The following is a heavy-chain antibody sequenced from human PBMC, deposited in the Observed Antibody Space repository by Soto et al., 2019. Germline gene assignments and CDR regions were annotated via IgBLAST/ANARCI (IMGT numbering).Heavy chain of an antibody. CDR2: IYYSGST. V-gene: IGHV4-30-4*01. CDR3: ARAFPCSSTSCYPGDWFDP. CDR1: GGSISSGDYY. Sequence: SETLSLTCTVSGGSISSGDYYWSWIRQPPGKGLEWIGYIYYSGSTYYNPSLKSRVTISVDTSKNHFSLKLSSVTAADTAVYYCARAFPCSSTSCYPGDWFDPWGQGTLVTVSS. D-gene: IGHD2-2*01. J-gene: IGHJ5*02.